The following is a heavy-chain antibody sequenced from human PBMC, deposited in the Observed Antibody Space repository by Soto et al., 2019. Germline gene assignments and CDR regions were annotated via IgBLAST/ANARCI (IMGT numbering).Heavy chain of an antibody. D-gene: IGHD3-10*01. V-gene: IGHV1-8*01. CDR3: ARGSSRGAYYYYSYMDG. CDR1: GYTFTSYD. J-gene: IGHJ6*03. CDR2: MNPNSGNT. Sequence: ASVKVSCKASGYTFTSYDINWVRRATGQGLEWMGWMNPNSGNTGYAQKFQGRVTMTRNTSISTAYMELSSLRSEDTAVYYCARGSSRGAYYYYSYMDGWGKGATVTVSS.